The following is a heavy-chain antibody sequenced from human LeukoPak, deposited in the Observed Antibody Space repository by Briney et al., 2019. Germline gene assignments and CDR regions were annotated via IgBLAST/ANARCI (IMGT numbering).Heavy chain of an antibody. Sequence: ASVKVSCKASGYTFTGYYMHWVRQAPGQGLEWMGWINPNSGGTNYAQKFQGRVTMTRDTSISTAYMELSRLRSDDTALYYCARAGVWDYSDTSGYHNGAFDIWGQGTMVTVSS. CDR1: GYTFTGYY. CDR2: INPNSGGT. J-gene: IGHJ3*02. D-gene: IGHD3-22*01. CDR3: ARAGVWDYSDTSGYHNGAFDI. V-gene: IGHV1-2*02.